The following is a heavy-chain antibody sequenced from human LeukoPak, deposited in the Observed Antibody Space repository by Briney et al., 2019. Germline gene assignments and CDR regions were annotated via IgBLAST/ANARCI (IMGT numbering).Heavy chain of an antibody. V-gene: IGHV3-7*03. Sequence: PGGSLRLSCAASGFTFSSHCMNWARQAPGKGLEWVANIKQDGSEKYYVDSVKGRFTISRDNAKNSLYLQMNSLRAEDTAVYYCARIVSDYYDSSGYYQDYWGQGTLVTVSS. CDR1: GFTFSSHC. D-gene: IGHD3-22*01. CDR3: ARIVSDYYDSSGYYQDY. CDR2: IKQDGSEK. J-gene: IGHJ4*02.